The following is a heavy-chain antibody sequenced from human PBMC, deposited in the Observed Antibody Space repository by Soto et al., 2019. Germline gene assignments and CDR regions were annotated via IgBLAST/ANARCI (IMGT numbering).Heavy chain of an antibody. J-gene: IGHJ4*02. Sequence: GGSLRLSCTASGFSFDKYAINWVRQAPGRGLEWVGLIRNQTYGWTTEYAPSMKGRFTVSRDDLNNIAYLQMNSLSAEDTAVYFCARDVGYDYVNWGQGTLVTVSS. CDR1: GFSFDKYA. V-gene: IGHV3-49*04. CDR2: IRNQTYGWTT. D-gene: IGHD5-12*01. CDR3: ARDVGYDYVN.